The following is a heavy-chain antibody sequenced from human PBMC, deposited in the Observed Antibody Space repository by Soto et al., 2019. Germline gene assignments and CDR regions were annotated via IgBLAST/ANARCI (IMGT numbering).Heavy chain of an antibody. Sequence: RGESLKISCKGSGYSFSSYWISCFLQMPGKVLEWMGRIDPSDSYTNYSPSFQGHVTISADKSISTAYLQWSSLKASDTAMYYCAIPRGPGLLSAPDYWGQGTLVTVSS. CDR3: AIPRGPGLLSAPDY. V-gene: IGHV5-10-1*01. CDR1: GYSFSSYW. CDR2: IDPSDSYT. D-gene: IGHD2-2*01. J-gene: IGHJ4*02.